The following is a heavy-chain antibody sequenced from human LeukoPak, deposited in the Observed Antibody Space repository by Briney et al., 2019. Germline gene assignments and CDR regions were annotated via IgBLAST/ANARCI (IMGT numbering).Heavy chain of an antibody. D-gene: IGHD2-2*01. Sequence: GGSLRLSCAASGFTFSSYAMSWVRQAPGKGLEWVSAISGSGGSTYYADSVKGRFTISRGSSKNTLYLQMNSLRAEDTAVYYCASLEYCSSTSCYLGPGSFDYWGQGTLVTVSS. J-gene: IGHJ4*02. CDR3: ASLEYCSSTSCYLGPGSFDY. CDR2: ISGSGGST. CDR1: GFTFSSYA. V-gene: IGHV3-23*01.